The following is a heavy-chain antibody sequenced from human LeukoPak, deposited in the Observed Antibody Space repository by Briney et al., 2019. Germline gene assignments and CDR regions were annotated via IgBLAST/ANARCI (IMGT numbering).Heavy chain of an antibody. J-gene: IGHJ4*02. V-gene: IGHV3-23*01. CDR2: VSPPGGGT. CDR1: GFTFSNHG. D-gene: IGHD7-27*01. CDR3: ARDLAWGAFDY. Sequence: PGGSLRLSCAASGFTFSNHGMNWVRQAPGKGLEWPSGVSPPGGGTYYADSVKGRFTISRDDSKNTLSLQMNSLRVEDTAVYHCARDLAWGAFDYWGQGTLVTVSS.